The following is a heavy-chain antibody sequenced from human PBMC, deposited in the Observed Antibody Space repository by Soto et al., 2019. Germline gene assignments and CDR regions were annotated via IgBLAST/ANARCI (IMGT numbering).Heavy chain of an antibody. CDR2: IKPNSGGT. V-gene: IGHV1-2*02. CDR1: GYTFTGYY. CDR3: ARGIVGATGGY. Sequence: ASVKVSCKASGYTFTGYYMHWVRQAPGQGLEGMGWIKPNSGGTNYAQKFQGMVTMTRDTSSSTAYMELSRLRSDDTAVYYFARGIVGATGGYWGQGTLVTVSS. J-gene: IGHJ4*02. D-gene: IGHD1-26*01.